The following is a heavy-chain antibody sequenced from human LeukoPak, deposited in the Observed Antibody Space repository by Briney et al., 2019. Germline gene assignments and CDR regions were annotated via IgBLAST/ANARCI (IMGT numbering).Heavy chain of an antibody. Sequence: GGSLRLSCAASGFTFSPYAMGWVRQSPGKGLEWVSGIVGSGDSTEYADSVKGRFTISRDNSKNTLYLQMNSLRSEDTAVYYCAKGGGFTVTSYMDVWGKGTTVTISS. CDR2: IVGSGDST. V-gene: IGHV3-23*01. CDR1: GFTFSPYA. D-gene: IGHD4-17*01. J-gene: IGHJ6*03. CDR3: AKGGGFTVTSYMDV.